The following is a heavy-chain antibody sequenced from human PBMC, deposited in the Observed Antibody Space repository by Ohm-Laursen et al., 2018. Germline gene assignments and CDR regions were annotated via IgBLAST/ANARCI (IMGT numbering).Heavy chain of an antibody. CDR2: INPSGGST. J-gene: IGHJ6*02. V-gene: IGHV1-46*01. CDR3: ARGSAIMAGTWPPSSGMGV. CDR1: GYTFTSYY. D-gene: IGHD6-19*01. Sequence: GASVKVSCKASGYTFTSYYMHWVRQAPGQGLEWMGIINPSGGSTSYAQKFQGRVTMTRDTSTSTVYMELSSVRSEDTAVYYCARGSAIMAGTWPPSSGMGVGAQGTTATASS.